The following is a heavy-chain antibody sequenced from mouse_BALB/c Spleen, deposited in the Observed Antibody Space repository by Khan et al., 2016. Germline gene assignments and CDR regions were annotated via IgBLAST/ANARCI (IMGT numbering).Heavy chain of an antibody. J-gene: IGHJ3*01. CDR3: ARSCFPC. Sequence: EVKLEESGPGLVKPSQSLSLTCTVTGYSITSDYAWNWIRQFPGNKLEWMGYISSSGSTSYNPSLKSRISITRDTSKNSFFLQLNSVSTEDTASYYCARSCFPCRGQETLVTVSA. V-gene: IGHV3-2*02. CDR1: GYSITSDYA. CDR2: ISSSGST.